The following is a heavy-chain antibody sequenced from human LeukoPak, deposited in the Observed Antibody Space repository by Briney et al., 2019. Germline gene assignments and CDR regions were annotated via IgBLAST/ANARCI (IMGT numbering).Heavy chain of an antibody. Sequence: SETLSLTCSVSGGSISGGGYYWSWIRQPPGKGLEWIGYIYHSGSTYYNPSLKSRVTISVDRSKNQFSLKLSSVTAADTAVYYCARGSFDFWSRLGPYNWFDPWGQGTLVTVSS. V-gene: IGHV4-30-2*01. D-gene: IGHD3-3*01. CDR1: GGSISGGGYY. J-gene: IGHJ5*02. CDR3: ARGSFDFWSRLGPYNWFDP. CDR2: IYHSGST.